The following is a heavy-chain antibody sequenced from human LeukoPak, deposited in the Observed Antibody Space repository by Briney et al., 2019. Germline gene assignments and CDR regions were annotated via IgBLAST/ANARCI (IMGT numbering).Heavy chain of an antibody. CDR3: VCRFADY. J-gene: IGHJ4*02. D-gene: IGHD3-3*01. CDR1: VCTFSTYW. Sequence: GGSLRLSCEASVCTFSTYWMHWVRQAPGKGLVWVSRINGDGSITSYEKSVKDRFIISRDNAKNTLYLQMNSVRAEDSAVYYCVCRFADYWGQGTLVTVSS. V-gene: IGHV3-74*01. CDR2: INGDGSIT.